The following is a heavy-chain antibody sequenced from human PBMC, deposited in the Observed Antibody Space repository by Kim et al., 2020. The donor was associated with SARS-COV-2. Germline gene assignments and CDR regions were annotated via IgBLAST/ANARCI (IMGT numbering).Heavy chain of an antibody. J-gene: IGHJ6*01. D-gene: IGHD3-10*01. CDR2: ISSSSSYI. CDR1: GFTFSSYS. CDR3: ARDRVVRGAPEDGMDV. Sequence: GGSLRLSCAASGFTFSSYSMNWVRQAPGKGLEWVSSISSSSSYINYADSVKGRFTISRDNAKNSLYLQMNSLRAEDTAVYYCARDRVVRGAPEDGMDVWG. V-gene: IGHV3-21*01.